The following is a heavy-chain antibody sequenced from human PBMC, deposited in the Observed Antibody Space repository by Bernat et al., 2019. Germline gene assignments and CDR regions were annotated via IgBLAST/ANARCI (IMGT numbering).Heavy chain of an antibody. CDR3: ARVNAAGGTYYYGMDV. CDR2: IYYSGNN. J-gene: IGHJ6*02. V-gene: IGHV4-31*03. D-gene: IGHD6-13*01. Sequence: QVQLQESGPGLVKPSQTLSLTCTVSGGSISSGGYDWSWIRQHPGKGLEWSGYIYYSGNNYYNPSLKSRVTISVDTSKNQFSLKLSSVTAADTSVYYCARVNAAGGTYYYGMDVWGQGTTVTVSS. CDR1: GGSISSGGYD.